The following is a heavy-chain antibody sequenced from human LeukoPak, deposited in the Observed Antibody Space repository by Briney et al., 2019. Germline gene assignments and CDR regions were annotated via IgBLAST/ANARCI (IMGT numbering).Heavy chain of an antibody. V-gene: IGHV3-7*01. J-gene: IGHJ4*02. D-gene: IGHD3-22*01. CDR3: ARVAYDSSGYYYYGAGDY. CDR2: IKDDGSAK. CDR1: GFTFSNFW. Sequence: GGSLRLSCTVSGFTFSNFWMSWVRQAPGKGLERVANIKDDGSAKFYLASVEGRFTISRDNAKNSLYLQMNSLRAEDTAVYYCARVAYDSSGYYYYGAGDYWGQGTLVTVSS.